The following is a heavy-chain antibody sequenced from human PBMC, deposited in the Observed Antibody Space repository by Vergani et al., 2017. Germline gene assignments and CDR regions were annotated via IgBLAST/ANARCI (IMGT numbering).Heavy chain of an antibody. J-gene: IGHJ4*02. CDR3: ARTYYDSSGYYSYFDY. D-gene: IGHD3-22*01. CDR2: IYYSGST. Sequence: QVQLQESGPGLVKPSETLSLTCTVSGGSVSSGSYYWSWIRQPPGKGLEWIGYIYYSGSTNYNPSLKSRVTISVDTSKNQFSLKLSSVTAADTALYYCARTYYDSSGYYSYFDYWGQGTLVTVSS. CDR1: GGSVSSGSYY. V-gene: IGHV4-61*01.